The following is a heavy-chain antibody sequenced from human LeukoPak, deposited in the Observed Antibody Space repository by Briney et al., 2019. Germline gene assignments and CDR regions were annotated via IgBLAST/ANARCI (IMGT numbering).Heavy chain of an antibody. CDR3: VRGASSIAALNPFWYFDN. Sequence: SVAVSCKASGYTFTSYYMHWVRQGPGQGLEWMGIINPSGGSTSYAQKFQGRVTMTRDTSTNTVYMELSSLRSEDTAVFYCVRGASSIAALNPFWYFDNWGRLTPLTVSS. D-gene: IGHD6-6*01. J-gene: IGHJ2*01. CDR2: INPSGGST. V-gene: IGHV1-46*01. CDR1: GYTFTSYY.